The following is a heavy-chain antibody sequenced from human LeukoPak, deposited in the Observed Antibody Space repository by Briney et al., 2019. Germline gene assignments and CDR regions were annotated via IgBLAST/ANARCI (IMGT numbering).Heavy chain of an antibody. CDR3: ARSNYAERWLQLKI. D-gene: IGHD5-24*01. Sequence: GGSLRLSCAASGVTFRSYSMNWVRQAPREGLEWVLSISSSSSHIHYADSVKGRYTISRDNAKNSLHLQMNSLRAEETAVYYCARSNYAERWLQLKIWGQGTMVTVSS. J-gene: IGHJ3*02. V-gene: IGHV3-21*01. CDR2: ISSSSSHI. CDR1: GVTFRSYS.